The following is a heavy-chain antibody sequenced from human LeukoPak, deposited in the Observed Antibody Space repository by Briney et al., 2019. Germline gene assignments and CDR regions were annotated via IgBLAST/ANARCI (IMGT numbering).Heavy chain of an antibody. D-gene: IGHD3-10*01. CDR2: IYYSGST. V-gene: IGHV4-59*01. CDR1: GGSISSYY. Sequence: PSETLSLTCTVSGGSISSYYWSWIRQPPGKGLEWIGYIYYSGSTNYNPSLKSRVTISVDTSKNQFSLKLSSVTAADTAVYYCARMYGSGSYGNDYWGQGTLVTVSS. CDR3: ARMYGSGSYGNDY. J-gene: IGHJ4*02.